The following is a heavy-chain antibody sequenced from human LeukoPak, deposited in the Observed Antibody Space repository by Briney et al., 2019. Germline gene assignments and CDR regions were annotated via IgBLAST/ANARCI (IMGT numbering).Heavy chain of an antibody. D-gene: IGHD3-22*01. V-gene: IGHV4-38-2*02. CDR3: ARVAVVITMTRFDY. CDR1: GYSISSGYY. CDR2: IYHSGSS. Sequence: SETLSLTCTVSGYSISSGYYWGWIRQPPGKGLEWIGSIYHSGSSYYNPSLKSRVTISVDTSKNHFSLKLSSVTASDTAVYYCARVAVVITMTRFDYWGQGTLVTVSS. J-gene: IGHJ4*02.